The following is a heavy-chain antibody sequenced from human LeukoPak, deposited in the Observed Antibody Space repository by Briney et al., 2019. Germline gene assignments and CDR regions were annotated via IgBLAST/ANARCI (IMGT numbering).Heavy chain of an antibody. V-gene: IGHV1-69*06. CDR2: IIPIFGTA. D-gene: IGHD3-9*01. Sequence: ASVKVSCKASGGTFSSYAISWVRQAPGQGLEWMGGIIPIFGTANYAQKFQGRVTMTEDTSTDTAYMELSSLRSEDTAVYYCATVGRKIVRYFDWSRGPEFDYWGQGTLVTVSS. CDR1: GGTFSSYA. J-gene: IGHJ4*02. CDR3: ATVGRKIVRYFDWSRGPEFDY.